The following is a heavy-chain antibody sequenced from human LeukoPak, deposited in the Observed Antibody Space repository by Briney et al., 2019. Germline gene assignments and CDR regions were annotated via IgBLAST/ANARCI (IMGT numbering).Heavy chain of an antibody. V-gene: IGHV3-23*01. J-gene: IGHJ5*02. CDR3: AKSPTWFGSPSPCDP. CDR1: GFTFSSYA. D-gene: IGHD3-10*01. Sequence: GSLRLSCAASGFTFSSYAMSWVRQAPGKGLEWVSAISGSGGSTYYADSVKGRFTISRDNSKNTLYLQVNSLRAEDTAVYYCAKSPTWFGSPSPCDPWGQGTLVTVSS. CDR2: ISGSGGST.